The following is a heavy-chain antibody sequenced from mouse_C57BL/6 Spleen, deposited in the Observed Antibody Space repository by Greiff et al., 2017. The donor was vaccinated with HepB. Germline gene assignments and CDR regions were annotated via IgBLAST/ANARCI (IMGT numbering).Heavy chain of an antibody. CDR3: ADGSSSSFAY. CDR2: IYPRSGNT. J-gene: IGHJ3*01. Sequence: QVQLQQSGAELARPGASVKLSCKASGYTFTSYGISWVKQSTGQGLEWIGEIYPRSGNTYYNEKFKGKATLTADKSASTAYMELRSLTSEASAVYFCADGSSSSFAYWGQGTLVTVAA. V-gene: IGHV1-81*01. CDR1: GYTFTSYG. D-gene: IGHD1-1*01.